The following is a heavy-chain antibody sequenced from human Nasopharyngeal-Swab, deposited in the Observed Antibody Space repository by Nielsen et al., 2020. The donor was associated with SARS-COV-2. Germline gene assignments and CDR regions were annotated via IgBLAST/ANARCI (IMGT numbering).Heavy chain of an antibody. CDR1: GGSISSGDYY. CDR2: IYYSGST. CDR3: ARVPKLPNLNYYYYYMDV. Sequence: SETLSLTCTVSGGSISSGDYYWSWIRQPPGKGLEWIGYIYYSGSTYYSPSLKSRVTISVDTSKNQFSLKLSSVTAADTAVYYCARVPKLPNLNYYYYYMDVWGKETTVTVSS. V-gene: IGHV4-30-4*08. D-gene: IGHD1-7*01. J-gene: IGHJ6*03.